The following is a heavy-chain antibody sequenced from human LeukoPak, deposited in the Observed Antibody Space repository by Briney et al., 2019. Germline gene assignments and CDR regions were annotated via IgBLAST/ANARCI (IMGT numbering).Heavy chain of an antibody. D-gene: IGHD2-2*02. J-gene: IGHJ4*02. CDR3: AMAKQIEYCSSTSCYIDY. Sequence: PSETLSLTCSVSSGFISSYYWTWIRQSPGKGLEWIGYIYYTGSTSYNPSLQSRVTISVDTSKNQFSLRLNSVTAADTAVYYCAMAKQIEYCSSTSCYIDYWGQGTLVTVSS. CDR2: IYYTGST. CDR1: SGFISSYY. V-gene: IGHV4-59*03.